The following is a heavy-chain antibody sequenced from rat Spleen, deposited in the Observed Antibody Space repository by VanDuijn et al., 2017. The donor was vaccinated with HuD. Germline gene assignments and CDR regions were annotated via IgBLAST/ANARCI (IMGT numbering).Heavy chain of an antibody. Sequence: EVLLMESGGGLVQPGRFLKLSCAASGFTFSDYGMAWVRQAPTKGLEWVATISYGDSSGHSATYYRDSVKGRFTISRDNAKSTLSLQVDSLRSEDTATYYCARRHYGYTDYFDYWGQGVMVTVSS. V-gene: IGHV5-29*01. CDR2: ISYGDSSGHSAT. D-gene: IGHD1-6*01. CDR3: ARRHYGYTDYFDY. CDR1: GFTFSDYG. J-gene: IGHJ2*01.